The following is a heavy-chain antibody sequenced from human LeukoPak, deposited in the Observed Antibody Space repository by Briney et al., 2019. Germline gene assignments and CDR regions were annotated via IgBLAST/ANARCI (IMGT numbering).Heavy chain of an antibody. CDR3: ARHSSGYTMDV. CDR2: ISSSSSYI. J-gene: IGHJ6*02. D-gene: IGHD6-25*01. CDR1: GFTFSSYS. V-gene: IGHV3-21*01. Sequence: GGSLRLSCAASGFTFSSYSMNWVRQAPGKGLEWVSSISSSSSYIYYVDSVKGRFTISRDNSKNTLYLQMTSLRAEDTAVYYCARHSSGYTMDVWGQGTTVTVSS.